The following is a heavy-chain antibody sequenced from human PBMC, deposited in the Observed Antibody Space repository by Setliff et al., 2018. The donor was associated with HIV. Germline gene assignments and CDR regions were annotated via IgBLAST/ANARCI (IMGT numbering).Heavy chain of an antibody. V-gene: IGHV3-23*01. CDR1: EFTFGGFA. Sequence: GSLRLSCVPSEFTFGGFAMSWVRQAPGRGLEWVSAITGSGGNTYYADSVKGRFTISRDNSENTLYLQMNSLRADDTAMYYCAKGHYDDWYYFDYWGPGTLVTVS. J-gene: IGHJ4*02. CDR2: ITGSGGNT. CDR3: AKGHYDDWYYFDY. D-gene: IGHD4-17*01.